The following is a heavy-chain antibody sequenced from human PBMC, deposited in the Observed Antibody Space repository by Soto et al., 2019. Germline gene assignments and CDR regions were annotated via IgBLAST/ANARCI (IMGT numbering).Heavy chain of an antibody. CDR1: GGTFSSYA. CDR3: AREGASSSWYGGCDY. V-gene: IGHV1-69*14. D-gene: IGHD6-13*01. Sequence: QVQLVQSGAEVKKPGSSVKVSCKASGGTFSSYAISWVRQAPGQGLEWMGGIIPIFGTANYAQKFQGRITITADKSTSTAYMELSSLWSEDTAVYYCAREGASSSWYGGCDYWGQGTLVTVSS. J-gene: IGHJ4*02. CDR2: IIPIFGTA.